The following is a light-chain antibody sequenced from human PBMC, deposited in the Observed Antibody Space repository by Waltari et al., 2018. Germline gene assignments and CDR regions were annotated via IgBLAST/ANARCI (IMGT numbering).Light chain of an antibody. CDR2: EDN. V-gene: IGLV6-57*03. J-gene: IGLJ6*01. Sequence: NFMLTQPHSVSESPGKTVTISCTRSSGSIASDFVQRYHQGPGSAPTNVIYEDNQGPSGVPDRFSDSIDSSSNAASLTISGLKTEDDADYYCQSYDTSNRVFGCGTKVTVL. CDR1: SGSIASDF. CDR3: QSYDTSNRV.